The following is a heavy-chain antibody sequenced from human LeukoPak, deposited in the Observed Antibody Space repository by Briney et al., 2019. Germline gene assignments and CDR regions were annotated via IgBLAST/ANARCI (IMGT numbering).Heavy chain of an antibody. CDR1: GLTFSRDW. CDR3: ATYSSLNTREFQY. Sequence: QAGGSLRLSCEASGLTFSRDWMGWVRQAPGKGLEWVANIRQDGGETYYGDSVKGRSIISRDNAKNSLFLQMNRLRAEDTAVYYCATYSSLNTREFQYWGQGTLVTVSP. D-gene: IGHD3-22*01. V-gene: IGHV3-7*01. J-gene: IGHJ1*01. CDR2: IRQDGGET.